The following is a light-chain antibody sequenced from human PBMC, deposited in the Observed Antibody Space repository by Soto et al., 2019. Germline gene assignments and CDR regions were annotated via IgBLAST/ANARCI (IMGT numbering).Light chain of an antibody. CDR1: QSVRSGS. CDR3: QSYADSPHT. V-gene: IGKV3-20*01. J-gene: IGKJ2*01. CDR2: GAS. Sequence: EIVLTQSPGTLSLIPGQGATLSCRASQSVRSGSLAWYQQKPGQAPRLLIYGASSRATDIPDRFSGSGYGTDFTLTISRPEPEDFALYYCQSYADSPHTFGQGTKLEIK.